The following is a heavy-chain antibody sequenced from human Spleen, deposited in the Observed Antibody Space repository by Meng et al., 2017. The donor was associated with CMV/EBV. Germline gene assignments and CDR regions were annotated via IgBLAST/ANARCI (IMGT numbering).Heavy chain of an antibody. J-gene: IGHJ4*02. Sequence: QVPLEESGPGLVKPSQTLSLTCTVSGGSISSGDYYWSWIRQPPGKGLEWIGYIYYSGSTYYNPSLKSRVTISMGKSNNQLSLKLNSVTAADTAVYYCATQESRDGHNPYWGQGTLVTVSS. CDR1: GGSISSGDYY. CDR3: ATQESRDGHNPY. V-gene: IGHV4-30-4*08. D-gene: IGHD5-24*01. CDR2: IYYSGST.